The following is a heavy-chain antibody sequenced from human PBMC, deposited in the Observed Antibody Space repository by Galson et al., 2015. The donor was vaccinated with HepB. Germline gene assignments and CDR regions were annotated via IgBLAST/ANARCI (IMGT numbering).Heavy chain of an antibody. J-gene: IGHJ6*02. CDR3: ARDAGLGSPISRYSDYDYYYYGMDV. D-gene: IGHD5-12*01. Sequence: SVKVSCKASGYTLTAYYLHWVRQAPGPGLEWMGWINPHNNGAKYAPKFQGRVTLTMDTTISTVYMELRSVRSDDSAVYYCARDAGLGSPISRYSDYDYYYYGMDVWGQGTTVTVSS. CDR1: GYTLTAYY. V-gene: IGHV1-2*02. CDR2: INPHNNGA.